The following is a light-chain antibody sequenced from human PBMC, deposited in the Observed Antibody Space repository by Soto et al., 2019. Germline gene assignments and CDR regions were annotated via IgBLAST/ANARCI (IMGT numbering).Light chain of an antibody. V-gene: IGKV1-5*01. CDR3: QQYNSYSKT. Sequence: DIQMTQSPSTLSASVGDRLTITCRASQSISSWLAWYQQKPGKAPKLLIFDASSLESGVPSRFGGSGSGTEFTLTISSLQPDDFATYYCQQYNSYSKTFGQGTKVDIK. CDR1: QSISSW. J-gene: IGKJ1*01. CDR2: DAS.